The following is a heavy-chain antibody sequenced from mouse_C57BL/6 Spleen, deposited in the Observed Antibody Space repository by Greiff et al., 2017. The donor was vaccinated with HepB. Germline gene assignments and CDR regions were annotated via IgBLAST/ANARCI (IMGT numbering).Heavy chain of an antibody. J-gene: IGHJ2*01. CDR1: GFTFSNYW. D-gene: IGHD2-2*01. CDR2: IRLKSDNYAT. V-gene: IGHV6-3*01. Sequence: DVMLVESGGGLVQPGGSMKLSCVASGFTFSNYWMNWVRQSPEKGLEWVAQIRLKSDNYATHYAESVKGRFTISRDDSKSSVYLQMNNLRAEDTGIYYCTRLPFNYWGQGTTLTVSS. CDR3: TRLPFNY.